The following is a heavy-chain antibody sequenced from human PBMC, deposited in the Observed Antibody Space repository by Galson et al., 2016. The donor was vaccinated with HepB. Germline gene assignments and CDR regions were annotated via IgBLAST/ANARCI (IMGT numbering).Heavy chain of an antibody. J-gene: IGHJ4*02. V-gene: IGHV3-21*01. CDR3: ARVRYYFAD. CDR1: GFTVSNNY. CDR2: ISSSSSYI. Sequence: SLRLSCAASGFTVSNNYMSWVRQAPGKGLEWVSSISSSSSYIYYADPVKGRFTIARDNAKNSLYLQINSLRTDDTAVYYVARVRYYFADWGQGTLVAVSS.